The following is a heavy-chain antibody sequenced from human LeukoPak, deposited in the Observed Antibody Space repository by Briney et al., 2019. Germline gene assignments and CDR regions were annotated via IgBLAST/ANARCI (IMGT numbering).Heavy chain of an antibody. D-gene: IGHD5-12*01. V-gene: IGHV4-4*07. CDR1: GGSISSYY. Sequence: SETLSIICTVSGGSISSYYWSWIRQPAGKGLEWIGRIYTSGSTNYNPSLKSRVTISVDTSKNQFSLKLSSVAAADTAVYYCAILGVATGLDPWGQGTLVTVSS. CDR2: IYTSGST. J-gene: IGHJ5*02. CDR3: AILGVATGLDP.